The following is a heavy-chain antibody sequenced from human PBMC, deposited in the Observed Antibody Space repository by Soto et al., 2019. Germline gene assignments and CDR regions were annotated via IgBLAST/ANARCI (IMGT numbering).Heavy chain of an antibody. CDR1: GFTFSSYS. CDR3: ARDLDIVVVVAATRGNWFDP. J-gene: IGHJ5*02. V-gene: IGHV3-48*02. D-gene: IGHD2-15*01. Sequence: GGSLRLCCSASGFTFSSYSMNWVRQAPGKGLEWVSYISSSSSTIYYADSVKGRFTISRDNAKNSLYLQMNSLRDEDTAVYYCARDLDIVVVVAATRGNWFDPWGQGTLVTVSS. CDR2: ISSSSSTI.